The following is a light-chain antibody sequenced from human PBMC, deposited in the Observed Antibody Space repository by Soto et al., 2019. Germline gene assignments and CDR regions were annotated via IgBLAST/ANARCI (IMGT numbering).Light chain of an antibody. CDR3: QVWDSSSDHVV. CDR1: NIGSKT. CDR2: YNS. V-gene: IGLV3-21*04. Sequence: SYELTQPPSVSVAPGKTASITCGVNNIGSKTVHWYQQKPGQAPVLVIYYNSDRPSGIPERFSGSDSGNTATLTISRVEAGDEADYYCQVWDSSSDHVVFGVGTKLTVL. J-gene: IGLJ2*01.